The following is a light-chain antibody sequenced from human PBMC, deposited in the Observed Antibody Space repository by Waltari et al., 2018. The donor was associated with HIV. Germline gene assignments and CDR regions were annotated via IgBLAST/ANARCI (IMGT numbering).Light chain of an antibody. J-gene: IGLJ1*01. CDR2: DVG. V-gene: IGLV2-11*01. CDR1: SNDVGSYNY. CDR3: CSYAGSLYV. Sequence: QSALTQPRSVSGSPGQSVTISCTGTSNDVGSYNYVSWYQQHPGKAPKLIIYDVGKRPTAVPDRFSGSKSGNTASLTISGLQAEDEDDYYCCSYAGSLYVFGTGTKVTVL.